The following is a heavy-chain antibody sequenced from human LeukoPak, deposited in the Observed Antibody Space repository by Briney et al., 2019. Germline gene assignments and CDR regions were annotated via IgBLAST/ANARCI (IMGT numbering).Heavy chain of an antibody. D-gene: IGHD2-2*01. CDR2: ISAYNGNT. CDR1: GYTFTSYG. V-gene: IGHV1-18*01. J-gene: IGHJ6*02. CDR3: ARLCGSTSCYYYYGMDV. Sequence: ASVKVSCKASGYTFTSYGISWVRQAPGQGLEWMGWISAYNGNTNYEQKLQGRVTMTTDTSTSTAYMELRSLRSDDTAVYYCARLCGSTSCYYYYGMDVWGQGTTVTVSS.